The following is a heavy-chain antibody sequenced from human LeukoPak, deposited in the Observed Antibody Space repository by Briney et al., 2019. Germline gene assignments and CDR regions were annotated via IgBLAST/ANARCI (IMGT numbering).Heavy chain of an antibody. D-gene: IGHD2-15*01. Sequence: GGSLRLSCAASGFTFSSYAMHWVRQAPGKGLEWVAVISYDGSNKYYADSVKGRFTISRDNSKNTLYLQMNSLRAEDTAVYYCARDLNCSGGSCPFDYWGQGTLVTVSS. J-gene: IGHJ4*02. CDR2: ISYDGSNK. V-gene: IGHV3-30-3*01. CDR3: ARDLNCSGGSCPFDY. CDR1: GFTFSSYA.